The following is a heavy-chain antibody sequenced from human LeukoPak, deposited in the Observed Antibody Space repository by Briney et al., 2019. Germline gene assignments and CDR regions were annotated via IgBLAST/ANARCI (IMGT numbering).Heavy chain of an antibody. CDR2: ISSSGSTI. V-gene: IGHV3-48*03. CDR1: GFTFSSYE. J-gene: IGHJ3*02. Sequence: GGSLRLSCAASGFTFSSYEMNWVRQAPGKGLEWVSYISSSGSTIYYADSVKGRFTISRDNAKNSLYLQMNSLRAEDTAVYYCARGGYTSNDGAFDIWGQGTMVTVSS. CDR3: ARGGYTSNDGAFDI. D-gene: IGHD1-20*01.